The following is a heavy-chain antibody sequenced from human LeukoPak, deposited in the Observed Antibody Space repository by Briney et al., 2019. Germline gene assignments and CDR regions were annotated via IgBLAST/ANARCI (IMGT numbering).Heavy chain of an antibody. D-gene: IGHD1-26*01. CDR2: INPSGGIT. V-gene: IGHV1-46*01. CDR3: ARVSVGATMLAYFDY. J-gene: IGHJ4*02. Sequence: GASVKVSCKASGYTFTNYYMHWVRQAPGQGLEWMGLINPSGGITNYAQKFQGRVTMTRDMSTSTVYMELSSLRSEDTAVYYCARVSVGATMLAYFDYWGQGTLVTVSS. CDR1: GYTFTNYY.